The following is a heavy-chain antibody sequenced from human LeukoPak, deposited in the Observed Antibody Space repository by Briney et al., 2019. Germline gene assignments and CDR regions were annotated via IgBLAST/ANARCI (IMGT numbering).Heavy chain of an antibody. CDR3: AREADDSSGYCDYYYYYMDV. J-gene: IGHJ6*03. D-gene: IGHD3-22*01. CDR1: GGSISSYY. Sequence: SETLSLTCTVSGGSISSYYWSWIRQPAGKGLEWIGRIYTSGSTNYNPSLKSRVTMSVDTSKNQFSLKLSSVTAADTAVYYCAREADDSSGYCDYYYYYMDVWGKGTTVTVSS. V-gene: IGHV4-4*07. CDR2: IYTSGST.